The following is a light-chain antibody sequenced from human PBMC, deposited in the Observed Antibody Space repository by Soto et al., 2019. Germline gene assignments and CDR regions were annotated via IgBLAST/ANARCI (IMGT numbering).Light chain of an antibody. CDR2: SNN. CDR1: SSNIGSNP. V-gene: IGLV1-44*01. Sequence: QSVLTQPPSASGTPGQRVTISCSGSSSNIGSNPVNWYQQLPGTAPKVLIYSNNQRPPGVPDRFSGSKSGTSASLAISGLQSEDEADYYCAAWDDSLNGHWVFGGGTKLTVL. CDR3: AAWDDSLNGHWV. J-gene: IGLJ3*02.